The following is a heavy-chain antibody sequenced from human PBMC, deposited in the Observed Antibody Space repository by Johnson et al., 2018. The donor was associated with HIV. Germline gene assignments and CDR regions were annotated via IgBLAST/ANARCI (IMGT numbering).Heavy chain of an antibody. CDR1: GFTFSNAW. J-gene: IGHJ3*02. CDR3: TRDAKRRPLDGPEEAVDI. Sequence: VQLVESGGGLVKPGGSLRLSCAASGFTFSNAWMSWVRQAPGQGLEWVGRIKSKTDGGTPDYAAPVKGRFTISRDDSKNTLYLQMNSLKTEDTAVYYCTRDAKRRPLDGPEEAVDIWGQGTVGTVSS. D-gene: IGHD2-2*03. CDR2: IKSKTDGGTP. V-gene: IGHV3-15*01.